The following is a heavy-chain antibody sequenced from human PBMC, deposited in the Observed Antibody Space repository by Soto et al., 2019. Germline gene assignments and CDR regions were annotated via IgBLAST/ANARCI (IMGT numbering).Heavy chain of an antibody. D-gene: IGHD6-19*01. V-gene: IGHV1-3*01. CDR3: AREEAVALYYFDY. CDR1: VYTFNSYA. Sequence: ASVTVTCKASVYTFNSYARHWVRQAPGQRLEWMGWINAGNGNTKYSQKFQGRVTITRDTSASTAYMELSSLRSEDTAVYYCAREEAVALYYFDYWGQGTLVTVSS. J-gene: IGHJ4*02. CDR2: INAGNGNT.